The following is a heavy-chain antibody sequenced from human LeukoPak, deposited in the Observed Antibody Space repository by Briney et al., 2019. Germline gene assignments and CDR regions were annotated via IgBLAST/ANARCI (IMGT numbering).Heavy chain of an antibody. CDR2: IKDDGSEK. D-gene: IGHD5-18*01. J-gene: IGHJ5*02. CDR3: ARVLGYGWFDP. Sequence: PGGSLRLSCAASGFTFSTYWMSCVRQARGRGLEWVANIKDDGSEKYFVDSVKGRFTISRDNARDSLYLQMNSLRADDTAVYYCARVLGYGWFDPWGQGTLVTVSS. CDR1: GFTFSTYW. V-gene: IGHV3-7*01.